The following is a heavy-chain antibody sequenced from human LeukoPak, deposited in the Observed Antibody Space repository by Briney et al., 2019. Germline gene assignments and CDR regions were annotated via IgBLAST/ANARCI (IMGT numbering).Heavy chain of an antibody. CDR3: TTVLRIVGAFDI. CDR2: IKSKTDGGTT. D-gene: IGHD2-15*01. Sequence: GGSLRLSCAASGFTFSNAWMSWVRQAPGKGLEWVGSIKSKTDGGTTDHAAPVKGRFTISRDDSKHTMYLQINSLKTEDTAVYYCTTVLRIVGAFDIWGQGTMVTVSS. CDR1: GFTFSNAW. J-gene: IGHJ3*02. V-gene: IGHV3-15*01.